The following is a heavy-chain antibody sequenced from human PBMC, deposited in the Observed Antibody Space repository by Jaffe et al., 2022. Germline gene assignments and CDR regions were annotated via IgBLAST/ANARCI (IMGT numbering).Heavy chain of an antibody. J-gene: IGHJ6*03. Sequence: QVQLQESGPGLVKPSQTLSLTCTVSGGSISSGSYYWSWIRQPAGKGLEWIGRIYTSGSTNYNPSLKSRVTISVDTSKNQFSLKLSSVTAADTAVYYCAREEGDIVVVPAAASRYYYYYMDVWGKGTTVTVSS. D-gene: IGHD2-2*01. CDR3: AREEGDIVVVPAAASRYYYYYMDV. CDR2: IYTSGST. V-gene: IGHV4-61*02. CDR1: GGSISSGSYY.